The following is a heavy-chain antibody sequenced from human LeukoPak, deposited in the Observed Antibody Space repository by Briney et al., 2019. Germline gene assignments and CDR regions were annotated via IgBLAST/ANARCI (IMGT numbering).Heavy chain of an antibody. J-gene: IGHJ4*02. Sequence: SETLSLTCTVSGGSIGSYYWSWIRQPPGKGLEWIGYIYYSGSTNYNPSLKSRVTISVDTSKNQFSLKLSSVTAADTAVYYCARHRPYDYWGQGTLVTVSS. CDR2: IYYSGST. CDR1: GGSIGSYY. CDR3: ARHRPYDY. V-gene: IGHV4-59*08.